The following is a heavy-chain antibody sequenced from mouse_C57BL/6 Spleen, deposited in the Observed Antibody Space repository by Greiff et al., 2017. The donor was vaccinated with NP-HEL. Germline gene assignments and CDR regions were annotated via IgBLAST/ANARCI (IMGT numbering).Heavy chain of an antibody. CDR3: AKNGYYSNYVMAY. Sequence: QVQLQQSGPGLVQPSQSLSITCTVSGFSLTSYGVHWVRQSPGKGLEWLGVIWRGGSTDYTAAFMSRLSITKDNSKSQVFFKMNSLQADDTAIYYCAKNGYYSNYVMAYWGQGTLVTVSA. J-gene: IGHJ3*01. CDR2: IWRGGST. V-gene: IGHV2-5*01. CDR1: GFSLTSYG. D-gene: IGHD2-5*01.